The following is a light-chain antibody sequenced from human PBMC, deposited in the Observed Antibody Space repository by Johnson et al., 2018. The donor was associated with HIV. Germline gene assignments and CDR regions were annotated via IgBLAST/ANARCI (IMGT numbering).Light chain of an antibody. J-gene: IGLJ1*01. V-gene: IGLV1-51*01. CDR3: ATWVGSLTIGGV. CDR2: DDK. CDR1: SSNIGNNH. Sequence: QSVLKQAPSVSAAPGQKVSISCSGSSSNIGNNHVSWYQQFPGAAPKLLIYDDKKRPSGSPDRFSGSKSGTSATLGITGLHTGDEADYYCATWVGSLTIGGVFGTGTKVTVL.